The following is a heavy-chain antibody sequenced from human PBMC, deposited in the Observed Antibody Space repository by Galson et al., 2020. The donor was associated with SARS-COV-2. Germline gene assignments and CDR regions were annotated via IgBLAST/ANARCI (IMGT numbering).Heavy chain of an antibody. CDR2: ISYAGSEK. CDR1: GFTFSYYG. Sequence: TGGSLRLSCAASGFTFSYYGMRWVRQAPGEGLEWVAGISYAGSEKHFADSVKSRFTISRDNSKSTLYLQMSTLTAEDTAVYYCAAGIVIVPSAGYGMDVWGQGTTVTVSS. D-gene: IGHD2-2*01. J-gene: IGHJ6*02. V-gene: IGHV3-30*03. CDR3: AAGIVIVPSAGYGMDV.